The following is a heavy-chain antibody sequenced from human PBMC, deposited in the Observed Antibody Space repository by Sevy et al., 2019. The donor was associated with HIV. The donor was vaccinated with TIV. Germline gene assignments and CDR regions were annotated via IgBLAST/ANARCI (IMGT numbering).Heavy chain of an antibody. CDR1: GFTFSSFA. CDR2: ISGTGDYT. V-gene: IGHV3-23*01. D-gene: IGHD5-18*01. CDR3: AKKMGGGSGMAFLVDY. J-gene: IGHJ4*02. Sequence: GGSLRLSCAASGFTFSSFAMGWVRQAPGKGLDWISVISGTGDYTYYADSVKGRFTISRDNSKNTLFLQMNSLRAEDTAMFYCAKKMGGGSGMAFLVDYLGQGTLVTVSS.